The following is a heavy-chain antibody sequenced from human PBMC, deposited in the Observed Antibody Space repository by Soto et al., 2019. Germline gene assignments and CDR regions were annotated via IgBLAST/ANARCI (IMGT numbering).Heavy chain of an antibody. D-gene: IGHD4-17*01. CDR2: IIPIFGTA. Sequence: SVEVSCTASGGTYSSYAISWVRQALGQGLEWMGGIIPIFGTANYAQKFQGRVTITADESTSTAYMELSSLRSEDTAVYYCARVMTTVTFYGMDVWGQGTTVTVSS. V-gene: IGHV1-69*13. CDR1: GGTYSSYA. J-gene: IGHJ6*02. CDR3: ARVMTTVTFYGMDV.